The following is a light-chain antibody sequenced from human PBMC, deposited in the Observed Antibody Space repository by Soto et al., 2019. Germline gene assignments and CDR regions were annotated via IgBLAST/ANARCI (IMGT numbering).Light chain of an antibody. V-gene: IGKV1-39*01. CDR3: QQSHGIPYT. J-gene: IGKJ2*01. CDR2: AAS. Sequence: DLQMTQSPSSLSASVGDRVTITCRASQTISTYLNWYQQEPGKAPKLLIYAASSLQSGVPSRFSGSGSVTDFTLTISSLQPEDFAAYYCQQSHGIPYTFGQGTKLEIK. CDR1: QTISTY.